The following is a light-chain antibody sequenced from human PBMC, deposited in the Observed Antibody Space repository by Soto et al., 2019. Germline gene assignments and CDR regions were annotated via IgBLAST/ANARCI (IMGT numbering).Light chain of an antibody. CDR2: DAY. J-gene: IGKJ1*01. CDR3: QRYNTFSGT. Sequence: DIQMTQSPSNLSASVGDRVTITCRSSHSISRWLAWYQQKPGKAPKLLIYDAYTLESGVTSRFSGRGSGTQFTLTISSLQPDDFATYYCQRYNTFSGTVGPGTKVDIK. V-gene: IGKV1-5*01. CDR1: HSISRW.